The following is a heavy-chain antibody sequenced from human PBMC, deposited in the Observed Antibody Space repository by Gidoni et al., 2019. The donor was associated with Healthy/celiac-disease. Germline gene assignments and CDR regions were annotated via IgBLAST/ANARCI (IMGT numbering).Heavy chain of an antibody. CDR1: GYTFTSYY. CDR3: ARVDITGTTGDAFDI. J-gene: IGHJ3*02. Sequence: QVQLVQSGAEVKKPGASVKVSCKASGYTFTSYYMHWVRQAPVQGLEWMGIINPSGGSTSYAQKFQGRVTMTRDTSTSTVYMELSSLRSEDTAVYYCARVDITGTTGDAFDIWGQGTMVTVSS. V-gene: IGHV1-46*01. CDR2: INPSGGST. D-gene: IGHD1-7*01.